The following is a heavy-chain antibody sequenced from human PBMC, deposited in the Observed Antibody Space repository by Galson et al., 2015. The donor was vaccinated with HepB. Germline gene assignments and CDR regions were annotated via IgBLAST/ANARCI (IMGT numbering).Heavy chain of an antibody. Sequence: SLRLSCAASEFTFSSYAMHWVRQPPGKGLEWVAFISYDGGNKYYADSVKGRFTVSRDNSRDTLYLQMNSQRAEDTAVYYCARSNYYDSSGYLRGFDYWGQGTLVTVSS. V-gene: IGHV3-30-3*01. CDR2: ISYDGGNK. D-gene: IGHD3-22*01. CDR1: EFTFSSYA. CDR3: ARSNYYDSSGYLRGFDY. J-gene: IGHJ4*02.